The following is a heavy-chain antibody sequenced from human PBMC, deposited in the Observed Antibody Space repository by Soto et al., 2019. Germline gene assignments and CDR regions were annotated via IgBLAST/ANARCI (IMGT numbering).Heavy chain of an antibody. J-gene: IGHJ3*02. CDR3: ARDVLAAGSDALDT. CDR2: INSSGGHT. CDR1: GYTFTRHY. D-gene: IGHD6-13*01. V-gene: IGHV1-46*01. Sequence: QMQLVQSGAEVKKPGASVKVSCKASGYTFTRHYIHWVRQAPGQGLEWMGIINSSGGHTYYAQKFQGRVALISHTSTSIVYMELSILRSEDTAVYYCARDVLAAGSDALDTWGQGTMVTVSS.